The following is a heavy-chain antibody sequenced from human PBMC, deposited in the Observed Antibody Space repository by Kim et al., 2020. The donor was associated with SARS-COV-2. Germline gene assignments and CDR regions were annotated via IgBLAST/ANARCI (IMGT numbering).Heavy chain of an antibody. D-gene: IGHD2-21*02. V-gene: IGHV3-33*01. CDR2: IWYDGSNK. CDR3: ARELVTAVAFDI. CDR1: GFTFSSYG. Sequence: GGSLRLSCAASGFTFSSYGMHWVRQAPGKGLEWVAVIWYDGSNKYYADSVKGRFTISRDNSKNTLYLQMNSLRAEDTAVYYCARELVTAVAFDIWGQGTMVTVSS. J-gene: IGHJ3*02.